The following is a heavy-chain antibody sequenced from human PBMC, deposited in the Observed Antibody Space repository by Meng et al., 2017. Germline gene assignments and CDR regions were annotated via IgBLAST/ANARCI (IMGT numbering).Heavy chain of an antibody. V-gene: IGHV1-2*06. D-gene: IGHD3-22*01. CDR1: GYTFTGYY. J-gene: IGHJ4*02. CDR3: ARGYYDSSGYLGC. CDR2: INPNSGGT. Sequence: ASVKVSCKASGYTFTGYYMHWVRQAPGQGLEWMGRINPNSGGTNYAQKFQGRVTMTRDTSISTAYMELSRLRSDDTAVYYCARGYYDSSGYLGCWGQGTLVTVSS.